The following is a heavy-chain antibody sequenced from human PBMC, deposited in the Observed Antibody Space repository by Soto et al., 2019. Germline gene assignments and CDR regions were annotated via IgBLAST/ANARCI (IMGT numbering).Heavy chain of an antibody. CDR3: ARGAHDYGDYVDAFDI. Sequence: PSETLSLTCTVAGGSISSGGYYWSWIRQHPGKGLEWIGYIYYSGSTYYNPSLKSRVTISVDTSKNQFSLKLSSVTAADTAVYYCARGAHDYGDYVDAFDIWGQGTMVTVSS. D-gene: IGHD4-17*01. V-gene: IGHV4-31*03. J-gene: IGHJ3*02. CDR2: IYYSGST. CDR1: GGSISSGGYY.